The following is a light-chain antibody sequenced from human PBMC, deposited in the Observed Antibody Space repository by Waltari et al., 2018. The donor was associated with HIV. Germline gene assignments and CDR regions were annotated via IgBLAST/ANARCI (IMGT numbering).Light chain of an antibody. CDR1: NLRSYY. CDR2: GKN. V-gene: IGLV3-19*01. Sequence: SSELTQDPAVSVALGQTVRITCQGDNLRSYYASWYKQKPGQAPVLVIYGKNNRPSGIPDRFSGSSSGNTASLTITGDQAEDEADYYCNSRDSSGNLVVFGGGTKLTVL. CDR3: NSRDSSGNLVV. J-gene: IGLJ2*01.